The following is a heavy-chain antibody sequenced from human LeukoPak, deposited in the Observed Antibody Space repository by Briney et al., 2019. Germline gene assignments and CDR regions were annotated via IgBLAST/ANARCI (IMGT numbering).Heavy chain of an antibody. V-gene: IGHV3-53*04. CDR3: ARGITMVRGVIGFDY. CDR2: IYSGGST. J-gene: IGHJ4*02. D-gene: IGHD3-10*01. CDR1: GFTVSSNY. Sequence: PGGSLRLSCAASGFTVSSNYMSWVRQAPGKGLEWVSVIYSGGSTYYADSVKGLFTISRHNSKNTLYLQMSSLRAEDTAVYYCARGITMVRGVIGFDYWGQGTLVTVSS.